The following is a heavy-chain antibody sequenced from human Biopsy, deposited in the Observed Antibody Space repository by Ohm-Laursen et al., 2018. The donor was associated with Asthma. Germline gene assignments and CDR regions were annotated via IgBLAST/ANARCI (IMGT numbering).Heavy chain of an antibody. D-gene: IGHD2-2*01. V-gene: IGHV3-21*01. CDR1: GFTFSSYS. Sequence: SLRLSCAAPGFTFSSYSMNWVRQAPGKGLEWVSSISSSSSYIYYADSVKGRFTISRDNAKNSLYLQMNSLRAEDTAVYYCARDGTDMNEAMPKDYWGRGTLVTVSS. J-gene: IGHJ4*02. CDR3: ARDGTDMNEAMPKDY. CDR2: ISSSSSYI.